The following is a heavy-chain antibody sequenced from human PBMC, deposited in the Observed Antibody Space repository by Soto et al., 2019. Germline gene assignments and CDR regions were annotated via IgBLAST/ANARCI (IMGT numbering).Heavy chain of an antibody. CDR1: GFTFTSYA. Sequence: EVQLLESGGGLVQPGGSPTLSCPASGFTFTSYAMRWFRQAPGKGLEWVSVLRVVGGTTYYADSVKGRCTISRDKSKNTRYLQMNSLRAEDTAVYYCARRGSGSYYDYWGQGTLVTVSS. J-gene: IGHJ4*02. D-gene: IGHD1-26*01. V-gene: IGHV3-23*01. CDR3: ARRGSGSYYDY. CDR2: LRVVGGTT.